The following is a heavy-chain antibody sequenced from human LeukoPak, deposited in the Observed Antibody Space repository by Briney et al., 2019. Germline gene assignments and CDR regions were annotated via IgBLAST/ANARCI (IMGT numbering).Heavy chain of an antibody. CDR1: GASLRSYY. J-gene: IGHJ6*03. CDR3: ARQIDYYYYMDV. V-gene: IGHV4-4*09. CDR2: IYTSGST. Sequence: PSETLSLTCTVSGASLRSYYWSWIRQPPGKGLEWIGSIYTSGSTNYNPSLNNRVTISVDTSRNQFSLKLSSVTAADTAVYFCARQIDYYYYMDVWGKGTTVTVSS.